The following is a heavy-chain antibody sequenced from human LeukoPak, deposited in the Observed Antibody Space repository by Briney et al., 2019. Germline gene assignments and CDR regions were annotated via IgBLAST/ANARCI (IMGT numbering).Heavy chain of an antibody. CDR3: AKDRYSYTYYFDY. D-gene: IGHD5-18*01. CDR1: GFTFSSYG. V-gene: IGHV3-30*18. J-gene: IGHJ4*02. Sequence: GGSLRLSCAASGFTFSSYGMNWVRQAPGKGLEWVAVISYDGSNEYYADSVKGRFTISRDNSKNTLYLQMNSLRAEDTAVYYCAKDRYSYTYYFDYWGQGTLVTVSS. CDR2: ISYDGSNE.